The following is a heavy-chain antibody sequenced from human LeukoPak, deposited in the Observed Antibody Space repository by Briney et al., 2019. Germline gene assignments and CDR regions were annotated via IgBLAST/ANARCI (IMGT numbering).Heavy chain of an antibody. Sequence: SVKVSCKASGGTFSSYAISWVRQAPGQGLEWMGGIIPIFGTANYAQKFQGRVTITADESTSTAYMELSSLRSEDTAVYYCARGTYYYDSSGYIEVGTHAYWGQGTLVTVSS. CDR1: GGTFSSYA. D-gene: IGHD3-22*01. CDR2: IIPIFGTA. J-gene: IGHJ4*02. CDR3: ARGTYYYDSSGYIEVGTHAY. V-gene: IGHV1-69*13.